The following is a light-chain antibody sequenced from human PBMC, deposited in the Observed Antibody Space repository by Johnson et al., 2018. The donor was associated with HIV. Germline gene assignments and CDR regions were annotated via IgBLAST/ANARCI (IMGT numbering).Light chain of an antibody. Sequence: QSVLTQPPSVSAAPGQKVTISCSGSSSNIGNNYVSWYQQLPGTAPKLLIYDNNKRPSGIPDRFSGSKSGTSATLGIAGLQTGDEADYYCGTWDNSLTTGALFGTGTQVTVL. CDR2: DNN. CDR1: SSNIGNNY. V-gene: IGLV1-51*01. CDR3: GTWDNSLTTGAL. J-gene: IGLJ1*01.